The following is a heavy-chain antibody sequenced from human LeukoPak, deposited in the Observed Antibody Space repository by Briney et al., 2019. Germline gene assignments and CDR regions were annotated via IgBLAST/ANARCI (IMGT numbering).Heavy chain of an antibody. CDR1: GFTFSGSA. Sequence: GGSLRLSCAASGFTFSGSAMHWVRQASGKGLEWVGRIKSKANSYATAYAASVKGRFTISRDDSKNTAYLQMNSLKTEDTAVYYCTSPRRDGYNYVYWGQGTLVTVSS. CDR3: TSPRRDGYNYVY. CDR2: IKSKANSYAT. V-gene: IGHV3-73*01. D-gene: IGHD5-24*01. J-gene: IGHJ4*02.